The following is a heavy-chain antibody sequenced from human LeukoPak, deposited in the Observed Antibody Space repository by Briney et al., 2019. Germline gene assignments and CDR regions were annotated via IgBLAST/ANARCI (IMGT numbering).Heavy chain of an antibody. CDR3: ARGSFYSDSSGYSKLFDP. D-gene: IGHD3-22*01. Sequence: SETLSLTCTVSGASISSGGYIWDWIRQPPGKGLEWVGSIHHRGYTYYNPSLKSRVTISVDTSKNQVSLKVISVTAADTADYYCARGSFYSDSSGYSKLFDPWGQGTLSPSPQ. CDR1: GASISSGGYI. J-gene: IGHJ5*02. V-gene: IGHV4-39*07. CDR2: IHHRGYT.